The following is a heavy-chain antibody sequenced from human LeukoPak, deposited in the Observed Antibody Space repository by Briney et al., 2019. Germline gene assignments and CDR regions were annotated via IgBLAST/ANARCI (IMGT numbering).Heavy chain of an antibody. Sequence: ASVKVSCKASGYTFTSYGISWVRQAPGQGLEWLGWISAYNGNTNYAQKVQGRVTMTTDTSTSTAYMELRSLRSADTAVYYCARDVGYSYGPGSYYYDSSGYPPAAYWGQGTLVTVSS. J-gene: IGHJ4*02. D-gene: IGHD3-22*01. CDR2: ISAYNGNT. CDR3: ARDVGYSYGPGSYYYDSSGYPPAAY. CDR1: GYTFTSYG. V-gene: IGHV1-18*01.